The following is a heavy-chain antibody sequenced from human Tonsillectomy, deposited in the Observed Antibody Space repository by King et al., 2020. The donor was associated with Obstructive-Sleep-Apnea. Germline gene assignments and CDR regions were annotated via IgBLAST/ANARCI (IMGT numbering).Heavy chain of an antibody. CDR3: ARAWNYAMDV. D-gene: IGHD3-3*01. V-gene: IGHV3-7*01. Sequence: VQLVESGGGLVQPGGSLRLSCAASGFTFSSYWMRWVRQAPGKGLEWVANIKQDGREKYYVDSLKGRFTISIDNAKNSLFLQMHSLRVDDTAVYYCARAWNYAMDVWGQGTTVTVSS. CDR1: GFTFSSYW. J-gene: IGHJ6*02. CDR2: IKQDGREK.